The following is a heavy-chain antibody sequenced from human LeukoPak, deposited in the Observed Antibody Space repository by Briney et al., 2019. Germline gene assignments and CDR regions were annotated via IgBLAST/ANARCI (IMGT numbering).Heavy chain of an antibody. CDR1: VFTVITND. CDR2: LYSDGNT. CDR3: ARGVEPLAANTLAY. Sequence: GGSLRLSCAASVFTVITNDMTWVRQAPGKGLEWVSVLYSDGNTKYADSVQGRFTISRDNSKNTLYLEMNSLSPDDTAVYYCARGVEPLAANTLAYWGQGTLVTVSS. J-gene: IGHJ4*02. D-gene: IGHD1-14*01. V-gene: IGHV3-53*01.